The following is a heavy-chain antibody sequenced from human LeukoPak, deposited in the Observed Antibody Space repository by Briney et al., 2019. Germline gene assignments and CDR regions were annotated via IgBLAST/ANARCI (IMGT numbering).Heavy chain of an antibody. J-gene: IGHJ6*03. V-gene: IGHV3-7*01. CDR2: IKQDGSEK. CDR3: ASFGAQPRYYYYYYYMDV. Sequence: PGGSLRLSCAASGFTFSSYWMSWVRQAPGKGLEWVANIKQDGSEKYYVDSVKGRFTISRDNAKNSLYLQMNSLRAEDTAVYYCASFGAQPRYYYYYYYMDVWGKGTTVTVSS. CDR1: GFTFSSYW. D-gene: IGHD3-16*01.